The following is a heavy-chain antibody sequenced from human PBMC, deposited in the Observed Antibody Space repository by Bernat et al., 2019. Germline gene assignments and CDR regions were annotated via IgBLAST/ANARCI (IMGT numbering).Heavy chain of an antibody. J-gene: IGHJ4*02. Sequence: EVQLVESGGGLVQPGGSLRLSCAASGFTFSTYSMNWVRQAPGRGLEWVSYISSSSSTIYNADSGKGRFTIARDNAKNAVYLQMNSLRAEDTAVYYCARAYSSSWYDYWGQGTLGTVSS. CDR1: GFTFSTYS. V-gene: IGHV3-48*01. CDR2: ISSSSSTI. CDR3: ARAYSSSWYDY. D-gene: IGHD6-13*01.